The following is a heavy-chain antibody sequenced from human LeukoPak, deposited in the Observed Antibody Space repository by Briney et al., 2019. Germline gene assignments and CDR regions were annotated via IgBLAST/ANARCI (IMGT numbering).Heavy chain of an antibody. D-gene: IGHD3-22*01. CDR1: GFTFSSYA. J-gene: IGHJ4*02. CDR3: AKGSYYDSSGSFYFDY. Sequence: GGSLRLSCAASGFTFSSYAMSWVRQAPGKGLEWVSGISGSGDNTYYADSMKGRFTISRDNSKNTLYVQVNSLGTEDTATYYCAKGSYYDSSGSFYFDYWGQGTLVTVSS. V-gene: IGHV3-23*01. CDR2: ISGSGDNT.